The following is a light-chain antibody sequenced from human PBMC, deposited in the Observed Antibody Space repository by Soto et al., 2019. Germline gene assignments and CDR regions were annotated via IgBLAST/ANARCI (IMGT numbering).Light chain of an antibody. Sequence: QSALTQPASVSGSPGQSITISCTGRSSDAGGYKYVSWYQQYPGKAPKLMIYDVSNRPSGVSNRFSGSKSGNTASLTISGLQAEDEADYYCSSYTSSSTYVFGTGTKGHRP. CDR3: SSYTSSSTYV. CDR1: SSDAGGYKY. V-gene: IGLV2-14*01. CDR2: DVS. J-gene: IGLJ1*01.